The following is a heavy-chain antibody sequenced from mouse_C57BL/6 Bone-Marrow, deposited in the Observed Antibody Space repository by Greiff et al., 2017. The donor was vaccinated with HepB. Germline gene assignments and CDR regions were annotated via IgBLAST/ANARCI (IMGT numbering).Heavy chain of an antibody. D-gene: IGHD1-1*01. CDR3: AREGIYYGSSPYCAMDY. CDR1: GYTFTSYW. J-gene: IGHJ4*01. Sequence: QVHVKQPGAELVKPGASVKLSCKASGYTFTSYWMQWVKQRPGQGLEWIGEIDPSDSYTNYNQKFKGKATLTVDTSSSTAYMQLSSLTSEDSAVYYCAREGIYYGSSPYCAMDYWGQGTSVTVSS. V-gene: IGHV1-50*01. CDR2: IDPSDSYT.